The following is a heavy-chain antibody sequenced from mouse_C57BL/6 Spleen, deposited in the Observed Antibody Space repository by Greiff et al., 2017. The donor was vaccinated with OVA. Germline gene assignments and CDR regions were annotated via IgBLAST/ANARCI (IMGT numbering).Heavy chain of an antibody. Sequence: EVKLVESGGGLVKPGGSLKLSCAASGFTFSDYGMHWVRQAPEKGLEWVAYISSGSSTIYYADTVKGRFTISRDNAKNTLFLQMTSLRSEDTAMYYCAGGLRRQAMDYWGQGTSVTVSS. CDR3: AGGLRRQAMDY. J-gene: IGHJ4*01. CDR2: ISSGSSTI. D-gene: IGHD2-4*01. CDR1: GFTFSDYG. V-gene: IGHV5-17*01.